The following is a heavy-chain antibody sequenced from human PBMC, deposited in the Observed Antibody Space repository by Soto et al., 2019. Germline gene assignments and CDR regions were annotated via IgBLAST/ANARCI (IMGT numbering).Heavy chain of an antibody. CDR3: AHRSAAGYYYYYGMDV. CDR1: GGTFSSYA. V-gene: IGHV1-69*12. D-gene: IGHD6-13*01. J-gene: IGHJ6*02. Sequence: QVQLVQSGAEVKKPGSSVKVSCKASGGTFSSYAISWVRQAPGQGLKWMGGIIPIFGTANYAQKFQGRVTITADESTSTAYMELSSLRSEDTAVYYCAHRSAAGYYYYYGMDVWGQGTTVTVSS. CDR2: IIPIFGTA.